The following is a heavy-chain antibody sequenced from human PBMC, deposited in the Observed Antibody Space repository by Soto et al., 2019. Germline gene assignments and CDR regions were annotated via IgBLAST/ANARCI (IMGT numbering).Heavy chain of an antibody. CDR2: ISGSGGST. J-gene: IGHJ4*02. D-gene: IGHD2-15*01. V-gene: IGHV3-23*01. CDR1: GFTFSSYA. Sequence: EVQLLESGGGLVQPGGSLRLSCAASGFTFSSYAMSWVRQAPGKGLEWVSAISGSGGSTYYADSVKGRFTISRDNSKNTLYLQMNSLRAEDTAVYYCAKEEALGYCSGGSCTNVDYWGQGTLVTVSS. CDR3: AKEEALGYCSGGSCTNVDY.